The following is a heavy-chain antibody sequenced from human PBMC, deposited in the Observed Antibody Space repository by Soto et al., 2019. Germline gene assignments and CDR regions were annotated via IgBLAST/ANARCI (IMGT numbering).Heavy chain of an antibody. J-gene: IGHJ4*02. V-gene: IGHV3-33*01. Sequence: VQLVESGGGVVQPGRSLRLSCAASGFTFSSYGMHWVRQAPGKGLEWVAVIWYDGSNKYYADSVKGRFTISRDNSKNTLYLQMNSLRAEDTAVYYCARDAFYYDSSGFPTYYFDYWGQGTLVTVSS. CDR3: ARDAFYYDSSGFPTYYFDY. CDR1: GFTFSSYG. D-gene: IGHD3-22*01. CDR2: IWYDGSNK.